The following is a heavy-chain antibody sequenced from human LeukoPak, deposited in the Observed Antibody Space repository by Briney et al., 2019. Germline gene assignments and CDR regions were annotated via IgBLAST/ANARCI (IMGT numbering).Heavy chain of an antibody. D-gene: IGHD4-17*01. CDR2: IYVGGST. V-gene: IGHV4-61*02. CDR3: ARLTPYGDYYFDN. CDR1: GGSISSGGYH. Sequence: SQTLSLICSVSGGSISSGGYHWSWIRQPAGKGLEWIGRIYVGGSTNYNPSLKRRVTISADTSKNQFSLKVTSVTAADTAVYFCARLTPYGDYYFDNWGQGMSVTVSP. J-gene: IGHJ4*02.